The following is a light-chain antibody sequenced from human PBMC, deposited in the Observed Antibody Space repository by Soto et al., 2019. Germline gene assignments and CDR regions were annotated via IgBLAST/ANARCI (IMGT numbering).Light chain of an antibody. V-gene: IGLV3-25*03. Sequence: SYSLTQPPAVSVSPGQRSMITCSGDAVPKQYAYWYQQKPGQAPVLVIYKDSERPSGIPERFSGSSSGTTVTLTISGVQAEDEADYYCQSADSSGNYHVVFGGGTKVTGL. CDR3: QSADSSGNYHVV. J-gene: IGLJ2*01. CDR1: AVPKQY. CDR2: KDS.